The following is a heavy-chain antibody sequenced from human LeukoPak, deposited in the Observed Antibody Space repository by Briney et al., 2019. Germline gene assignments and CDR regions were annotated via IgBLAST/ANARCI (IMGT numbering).Heavy chain of an antibody. CDR2: ISGSGGST. Sequence: GGSLRLSCAASGFTFSSYAMGWVRQAPGKGLEWVSAISGSGGSTYYADSVKGRFTISRDNSKNTLYLQMNSLRAEDTAVYYCARAFTRVSVTIVGAKSLDYWGQGTLVTVSS. J-gene: IGHJ4*01. CDR1: GFTFSSYA. V-gene: IGHV3-23*01. CDR3: ARAFTRVSVTIVGAKSLDY. D-gene: IGHD3-3*01.